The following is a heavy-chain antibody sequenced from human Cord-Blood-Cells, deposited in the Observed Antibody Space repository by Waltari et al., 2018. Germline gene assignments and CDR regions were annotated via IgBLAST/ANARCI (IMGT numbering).Heavy chain of an antibody. CDR2: IYHSGGT. CDR3: ASDRAGSSWFDY. J-gene: IGHJ4*02. D-gene: IGHD6-13*01. Sequence: QVQLQESGPGLVKPSETLSLTCAVSGYSISSGYYWGWIRQPPGKGLEWIGSIYHSGGTYYNPSLNSRVTISVDTSKNQFSLKLSSVTAADTAVYYCASDRAGSSWFDYWGQGTLVTVSS. V-gene: IGHV4-38-2*01. CDR1: GYSISSGYY.